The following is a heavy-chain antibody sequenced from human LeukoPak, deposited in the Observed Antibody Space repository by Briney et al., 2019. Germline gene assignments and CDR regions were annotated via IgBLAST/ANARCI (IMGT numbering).Heavy chain of an antibody. CDR2: INHSGST. Sequence: PSETLSLTCAVYGGSFSAYYWSWIRQPPGKGLEWIGEINHSGSTNYNPSLKSRVTISVDTSENQFSLKLSSVTAADTAVYYCARHCGGDCYTDPYNYYFDYWGQGTLVTVSS. CDR1: GGSFSAYY. D-gene: IGHD2-21*02. V-gene: IGHV4-34*01. J-gene: IGHJ4*02. CDR3: ARHCGGDCYTDPYNYYFDY.